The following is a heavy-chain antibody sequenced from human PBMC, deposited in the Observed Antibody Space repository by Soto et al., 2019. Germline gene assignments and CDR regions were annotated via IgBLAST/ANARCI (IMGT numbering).Heavy chain of an antibody. V-gene: IGHV3-23*01. Sequence: EVQLLESGGGLVQPGGSLRLSCAASGFTFSSFAMSWVRQAPGKGLEWVSAISGSGGTTYYADSVKGRFTISRDNSKNTMYLQMNSLRTEDTAVYYCAKDQGYCSDGSCYDYWGQGTLVTVSS. CDR3: AKDQGYCSDGSCYDY. CDR2: ISGSGGTT. D-gene: IGHD2-15*01. CDR1: GFTFSSFA. J-gene: IGHJ4*02.